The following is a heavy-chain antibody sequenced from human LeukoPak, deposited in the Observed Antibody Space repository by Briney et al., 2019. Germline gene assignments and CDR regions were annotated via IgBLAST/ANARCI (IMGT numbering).Heavy chain of an antibody. CDR1: GGSFSGYY. CDR3: ARGSGYSYGYVFDY. J-gene: IGHJ4*02. V-gene: IGHV4-34*01. Sequence: SETLSLTCAVYGGSFSGYYWSWIRQPPGKGLEWIGEINHSGSTNYNPSLKSRVTISVDTPKNQFSLKLSSVTAAHTAVYYCARGSGYSYGYVFDYWGRGTLVTVSS. D-gene: IGHD5-18*01. CDR2: INHSGST.